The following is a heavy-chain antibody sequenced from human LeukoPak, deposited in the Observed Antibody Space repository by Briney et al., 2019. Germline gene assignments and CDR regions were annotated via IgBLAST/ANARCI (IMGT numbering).Heavy chain of an antibody. D-gene: IGHD3-9*01. CDR3: AKDPPWGLTGYYNGY. V-gene: IGHV3-43*02. Sequence: PGGSLRLSCAASGFTFDDYAMHWVRQAPGKGLEWVSLISGDGGSTYYADSVKGRFTISRDNSKNSLYLQMNSLRTEDTALYYCAKDPPWGLTGYYNGYWGPGTLVTVSS. CDR1: GFTFDDYA. CDR2: ISGDGGST. J-gene: IGHJ4*02.